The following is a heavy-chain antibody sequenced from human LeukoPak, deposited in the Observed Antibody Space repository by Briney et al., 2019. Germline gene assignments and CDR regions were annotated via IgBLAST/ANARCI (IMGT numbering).Heavy chain of an antibody. D-gene: IGHD3-9*01. J-gene: IGHJ6*02. CDR3: ASVLRYFDCVWPTDGMLV. CDR1: RFTLSSYA. V-gene: IGHV3-23*01. CDR2: ISCSGGST. Sequence: PGWSLRLSCAGSRFTLSSYAMSWFRQAPCKGLDGVSAISCSGGSTYCADPVKGRFTISRDNSKNTLYLQMNSLRAEDTAVYYCASVLRYFDCVWPTDGMLVWGQGTTVTVSS.